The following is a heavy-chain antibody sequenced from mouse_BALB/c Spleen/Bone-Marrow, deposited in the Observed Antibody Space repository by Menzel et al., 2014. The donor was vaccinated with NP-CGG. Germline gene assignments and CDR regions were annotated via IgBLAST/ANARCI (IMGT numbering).Heavy chain of an antibody. CDR2: ILPGSGST. Sequence: QVQLKESGAGLMKPGASVEISCKATGYTFRSHWIEWVKQRPGHGLEWIGEILPGSGSTYYNEKFKGKATFTADTSSNTAYMQLSSLTSEDSAVYYCARGGNFLWYFDVWGAGTTVAVSS. CDR3: ARGGNFLWYFDV. J-gene: IGHJ1*01. V-gene: IGHV1-9*01. D-gene: IGHD2-1*01. CDR1: GYTFRSHW.